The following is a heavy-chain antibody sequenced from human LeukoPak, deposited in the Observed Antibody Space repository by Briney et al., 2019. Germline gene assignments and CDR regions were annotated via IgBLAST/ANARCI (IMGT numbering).Heavy chain of an antibody. Sequence: TSQTLSPTCTVSGGSISSGGYYWSWIRQHPGKGLERIGYIYYSGSTYYNPSLKSRVTISVDTSKNQFSLKLSSVTAADTAVYYCARGYNWNYAHPFDYWGQGTLVTVSS. CDR2: IYYSGST. J-gene: IGHJ4*02. V-gene: IGHV4-31*03. CDR3: ARGYNWNYAHPFDY. D-gene: IGHD1-7*01. CDR1: GGSISSGGYY.